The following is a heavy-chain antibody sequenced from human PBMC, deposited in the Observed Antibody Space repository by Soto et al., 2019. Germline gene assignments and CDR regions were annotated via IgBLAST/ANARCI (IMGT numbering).Heavy chain of an antibody. D-gene: IGHD4-17*01. CDR2: INGGIGNT. J-gene: IGHJ4*02. V-gene: IGHV1-3*01. CDR3: ARSSVTIDGLDF. Sequence: QVRLEQSGTEVKEPEASVKISYKTSGYNFDSYIIHWLRQAPGQRPEYMGRINGGIGNTKYSQNCQYRLTITRDTSASAMYMELSSMRSDDIGVYYCARSSVTIDGLDFWGQGSLVIVSS. CDR1: GYNFDSYI.